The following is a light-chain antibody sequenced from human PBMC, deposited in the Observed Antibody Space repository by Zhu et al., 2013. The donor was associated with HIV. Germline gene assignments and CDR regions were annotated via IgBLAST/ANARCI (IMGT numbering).Light chain of an antibody. CDR1: QSVSSSY. CDR3: QQYNNWPRT. Sequence: DIVLTQSPGTLSLSPGERATLSCRASQSVSSSYLAWYHQKPGQPPRLLIYGASSRAAGVPARFSGSGSGTDFTLTINSLQSEDFAVYYCQQYNNWPRTFGQGTKVEIK. J-gene: IGKJ1*01. CDR2: GAS. V-gene: IGKV3-20*01.